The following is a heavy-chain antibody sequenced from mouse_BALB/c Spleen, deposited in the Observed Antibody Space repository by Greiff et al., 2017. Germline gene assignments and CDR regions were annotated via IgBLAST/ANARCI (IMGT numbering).Heavy chain of an antibody. Sequence: VQLKESGPGLVKPSQSLSLTCSVTGYSITSGYYWNWIRQFPGNKLEWMGYISYDGSNNYNPSLKNRISITRDTSKNQFFLKLNSVTTEDTATYYCAREGGGSSPWFAYWGQGTLVTVSA. CDR2: ISYDGSN. CDR3: AREGGGSSPWFAY. J-gene: IGHJ3*01. CDR1: GYSITSGYY. V-gene: IGHV3-6*02. D-gene: IGHD1-1*01.